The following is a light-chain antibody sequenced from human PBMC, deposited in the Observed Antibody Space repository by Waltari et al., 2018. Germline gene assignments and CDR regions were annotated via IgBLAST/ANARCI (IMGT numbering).Light chain of an antibody. CDR2: WAS. V-gene: IGKV4-1*01. J-gene: IGKJ1*01. Sequence: DIVITQSPDYLAVSLGEGATINLKSSPSVLYSSNNKNYLAWYQQKSGQPPTLLIYWASTRESGVPDRFSGSGSGADFTLTISSLQAEDVAVYYCQQYYSIPQTFGQGTKVEIK. CDR3: QQYYSIPQT. CDR1: PSVLYSSNNKNY.